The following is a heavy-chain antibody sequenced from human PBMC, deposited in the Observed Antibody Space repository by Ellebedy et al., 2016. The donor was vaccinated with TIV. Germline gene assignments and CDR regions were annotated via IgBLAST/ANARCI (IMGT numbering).Heavy chain of an antibody. CDR2: INPNSGGT. CDR3: ARGYYYDSSGAWGAFDI. D-gene: IGHD3-22*01. V-gene: IGHV1-2*04. CDR1: GYTFTGYY. Sequence: ASVKVSXXASGYTFTGYYMHWVRQAPGQGLEWMGWINPNSGGTNYAQKFQGWVTMTRDTSISTAYMELSRLRSDDTAVYYCARGYYYDSSGAWGAFDIWGQGTMVTVSS. J-gene: IGHJ3*02.